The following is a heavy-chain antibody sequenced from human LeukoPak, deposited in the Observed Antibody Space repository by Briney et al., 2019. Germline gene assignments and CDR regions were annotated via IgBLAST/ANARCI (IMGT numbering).Heavy chain of an antibody. CDR1: GYTFSGYY. D-gene: IGHD4-17*01. V-gene: IGHV1-2*02. CDR2: INPNSGGT. Sequence: ASVKVSCKASGYTFSGYYMHWVRQAPGQGLEWMGWINPNSGGTNYAQKFQGRVTMTRDTSISTAYMELSRLRSDDTAVYYCARVAGTTVIHPFDYWGQGTLVTVSS. CDR3: ARVAGTTVIHPFDY. J-gene: IGHJ4*02.